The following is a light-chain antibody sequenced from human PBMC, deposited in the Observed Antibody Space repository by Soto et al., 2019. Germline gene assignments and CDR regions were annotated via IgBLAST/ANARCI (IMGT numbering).Light chain of an antibody. J-gene: IGKJ5*01. Sequence: EIVLTQSPATMSLSPCERATLSCRASQSIGTYLAWYQQKPGQAPRLLIYTASTRATAIPARFSGSGSGTDFTLTISSLEPEDFAVYYCQQYGSSPLTFGQGTRLEIK. CDR2: TAS. CDR1: QSIGTY. CDR3: QQYGSSPLT. V-gene: IGKV3-11*01.